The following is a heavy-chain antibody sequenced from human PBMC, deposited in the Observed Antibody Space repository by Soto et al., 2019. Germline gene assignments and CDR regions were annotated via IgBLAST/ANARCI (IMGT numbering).Heavy chain of an antibody. D-gene: IGHD3-22*01. J-gene: IGHJ5*01. Sequence: QVQLVESGGGVVQPGRSLRLTCAASGFTFSSSGMHWVRQAPGKGLEWVALIAYDGSKTYYGDSVRGRFTISRDNSENTLFLQMNSLRAEDTAVYYCARWVGGSMFDNSGKYDSWGQGTLGTVSS. CDR1: GFTFSSSG. CDR2: IAYDGSKT. CDR3: ARWVGGSMFDNSGKYDS. V-gene: IGHV3-30*03.